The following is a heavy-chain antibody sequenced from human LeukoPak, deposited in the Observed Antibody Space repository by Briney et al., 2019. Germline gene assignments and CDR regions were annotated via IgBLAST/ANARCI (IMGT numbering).Heavy chain of an antibody. CDR1: GGSISSYC. CDR2: IYTSGST. V-gene: IGHV4-4*07. CDR3: ARGIVVVVAATPYYYGMDV. Sequence: SETLSLTCTVSGGSISSYCWSWIRQPAGKGLEWIGRIYTSGSTNYNPSLKSRVTMSVDTSKNQFSLKLSSVTAADTAVYYCARGIVVVVAATPYYYGMDVWGQGTTVTVSS. D-gene: IGHD2-15*01. J-gene: IGHJ6*02.